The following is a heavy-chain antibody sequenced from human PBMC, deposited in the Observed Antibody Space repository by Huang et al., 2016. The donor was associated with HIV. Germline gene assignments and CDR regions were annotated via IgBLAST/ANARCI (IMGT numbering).Heavy chain of an antibody. CDR3: ARQDNYYDTSGYPIGGFDY. V-gene: IGHV5-51*01. Sequence: EVQLVQSGAEVKKPGESLKISCKGSGYSFTKYWIGWVRQMPGKGLEWRGIIYPGDSNIRYSPPFQGQGTISADESISTAYLQWSSLKASDTAMYYCARQDNYYDTSGYPIGGFDYWGQGTLVTVSS. CDR2: IYPGDSNI. D-gene: IGHD3-22*01. J-gene: IGHJ4*02. CDR1: GYSFTKYW.